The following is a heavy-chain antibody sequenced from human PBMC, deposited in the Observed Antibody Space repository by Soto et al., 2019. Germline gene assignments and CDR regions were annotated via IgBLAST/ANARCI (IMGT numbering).Heavy chain of an antibody. J-gene: IGHJ4*02. CDR2: ISSGSSYI. V-gene: IGHV3-21*01. D-gene: IGHD3-22*01. CDR1: GFTFSSYS. Sequence: GGSLRLSCAASGFTFSSYSMNWVRQAPGKGLEWVSSISSGSSYIYYADSVKGRFTISRDNAKNTLYLQMNSLRAEDSAVYYCVSGNYDSRNYFDYWGQGTLVTVSS. CDR3: VSGNYDSRNYFDY.